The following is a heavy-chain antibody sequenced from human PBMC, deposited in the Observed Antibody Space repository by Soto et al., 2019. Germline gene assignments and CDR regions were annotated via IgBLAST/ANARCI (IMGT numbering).Heavy chain of an antibody. CDR3: VRDXHWGGTTDYFDY. Sequence: QVQLVQSGAEVKKPGASVKISCKASGCTFTSYGISWVRQAPGQGLEWMGWISAYNGNTNYAQKLQXXXXXXXXXXXXXXXXXXXXXXXXXXXXYYCVRDXHWGGTTDYFDYWGQGTLVTVSS. D-gene: IGHD3-10*02. V-gene: IGHV1-18*01. CDR1: GCTFTSYG. CDR2: ISAYNGNT. J-gene: IGHJ4*02.